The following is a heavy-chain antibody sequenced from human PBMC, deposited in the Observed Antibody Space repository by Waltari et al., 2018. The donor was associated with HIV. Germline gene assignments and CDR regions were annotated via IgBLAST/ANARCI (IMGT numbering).Heavy chain of an antibody. CDR1: GYTFTSYD. CDR2: MNPNSGNT. J-gene: IGHJ6*02. V-gene: IGHV1-8*01. D-gene: IGHD6-19*01. Sequence: QVQLVQSGAEVKKPGASVKVSCKASGYTFTSYDINWVRQATGQGLEWMGWMNPNSGNTGYAQKFQGRVTMTRNTSISTAYMELSSLRSEDTAVYYCAREPRWGAVAGTNYGMDVWGQGTTVTVSS. CDR3: AREPRWGAVAGTNYGMDV.